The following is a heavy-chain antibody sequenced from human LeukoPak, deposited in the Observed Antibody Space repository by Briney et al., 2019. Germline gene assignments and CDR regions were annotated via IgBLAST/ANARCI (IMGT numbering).Heavy chain of an antibody. CDR1: GFTFSAYW. J-gene: IGHJ4*02. CDR3: ARGIAAAGPDY. V-gene: IGHV3-74*01. Sequence: GGSLRLSCAASGFTFSAYWMHWVRQAPGKGLVWVSRINSDGSRTTYADSVKGRFTISRDNAKNTLYLQMNSLRAEDTAVYYCARGIAAAGPDYWGQGTLVTVSS. D-gene: IGHD6-13*01. CDR2: INSDGSRT.